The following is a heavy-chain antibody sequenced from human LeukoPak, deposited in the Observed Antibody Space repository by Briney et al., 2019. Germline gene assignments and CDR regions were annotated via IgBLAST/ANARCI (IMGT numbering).Heavy chain of an antibody. CDR1: GGSISSSSYY. Sequence: SEPLSLTCTVSGGSISSSSYYWGWIRQPPGKGLEWIGSIYYSGSTYYNPSLKSRVTISVDTSKNQFSLKLSSVTAADTAVYYCARGDDFWSLHGYFDYWGQGTLVTVSS. V-gene: IGHV4-39*07. CDR2: IYYSGST. CDR3: ARGDDFWSLHGYFDY. D-gene: IGHD3-3*01. J-gene: IGHJ4*02.